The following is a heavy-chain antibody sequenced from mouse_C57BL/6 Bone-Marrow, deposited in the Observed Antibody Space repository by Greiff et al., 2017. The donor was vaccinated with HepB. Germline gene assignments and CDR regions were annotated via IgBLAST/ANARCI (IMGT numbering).Heavy chain of an antibody. CDR1: GFSLTSYG. Sequence: VQLQQSGPGLVQPSQSLSITCTVSGFSLTSYGVHWVRQSPGKGLEWLGVIWSGGSTDYNAAFISRLSISNDNSKSQVFFKMNSLQADDTAIYYCARDGYDGAYWGQGTLVTVSA. CDR2: IWSGGST. V-gene: IGHV2-2*01. D-gene: IGHD2-2*01. J-gene: IGHJ3*01. CDR3: ARDGYDGAY.